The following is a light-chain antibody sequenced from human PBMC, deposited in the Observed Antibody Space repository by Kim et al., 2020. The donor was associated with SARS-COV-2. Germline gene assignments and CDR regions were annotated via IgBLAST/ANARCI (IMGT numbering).Light chain of an antibody. CDR3: QQYHSLPST. CDR2: AAY. Sequence: EILLTQSPHFLPASIGDRVTITCQASQDISNYLDWYQQEPGQVPKLLIFAAYNLETGVPSRFSGSGSGTKFTFTISGLQPEDIATYSCQQYHSLPSTFGQGTRLDIK. CDR1: QDISNY. J-gene: IGKJ5*01. V-gene: IGKV1-33*01.